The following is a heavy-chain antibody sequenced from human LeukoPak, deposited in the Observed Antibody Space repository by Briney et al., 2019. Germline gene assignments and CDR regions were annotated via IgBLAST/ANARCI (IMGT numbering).Heavy chain of an antibody. J-gene: IGHJ4*02. V-gene: IGHV4-38-2*02. CDR3: VRSYASSGLDH. D-gene: IGHD3-16*01. CDR1: GYSISSIYY. CDR2: ISHSGPS. Sequence: SETLSLTCTVSGYSISSIYYWGWIRQPPGKGLEWIGSISHSGPSAYNPSLKSRVTMSLDTSRSQFSLKLSSVTAADTAVYYCVRSYASSGLDHWGQGTLVTVSS.